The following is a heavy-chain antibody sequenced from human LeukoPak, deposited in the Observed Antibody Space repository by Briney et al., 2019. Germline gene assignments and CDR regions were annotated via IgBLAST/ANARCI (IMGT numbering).Heavy chain of an antibody. CDR3: ARDYCSRTSCLGMDV. CDR1: GFTFSIYG. V-gene: IGHV3-30-3*01. D-gene: IGHD2-2*01. J-gene: IGHJ6*02. CDR2: ISYDETNK. Sequence: GGSLRLSCAASGFTFSIYGMHWVRQAPGKGLEWVAAISYDETNKFYADSVKGRFTISRDNSKKTLFLQMNSLRAEDTALYYCARDYCSRTSCLGMDVWGRGTTVTVSS.